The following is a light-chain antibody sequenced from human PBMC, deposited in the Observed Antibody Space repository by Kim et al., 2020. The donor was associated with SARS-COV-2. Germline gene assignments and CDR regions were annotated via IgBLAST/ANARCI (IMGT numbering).Light chain of an antibody. J-gene: IGLJ3*02. V-gene: IGLV3-21*04. CDR2: YDS. CDR1: NIGSKR. CDR3: QVWDSSSDHPV. Sequence: APGKTARITCGGNNIGSKRVRWYQQKPGQAPVLVIYYDSGRPSGIPERFSGSNSGNTATLTISRVEAGDEADYYCQVWDSSSDHPVFGGGTQLTVL.